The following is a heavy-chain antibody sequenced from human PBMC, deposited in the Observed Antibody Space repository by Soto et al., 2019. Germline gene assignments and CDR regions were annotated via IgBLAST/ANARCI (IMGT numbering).Heavy chain of an antibody. V-gene: IGHV4-39*01. CDR1: GGSISSSSYY. J-gene: IGHJ4*02. CDR2: IYYSGST. Sequence: TSETLSLTCTVSGGSISSSSYYWGWIRQPPGKGLEWIGSIYYSGSTYYNPSLKSRVTISVDTSKNQFSLKLSSVTAADTAVYYCARGVGSSWYVPAEFDYWGQGTLVTVSS. CDR3: ARGVGSSWYVPAEFDY. D-gene: IGHD6-13*01.